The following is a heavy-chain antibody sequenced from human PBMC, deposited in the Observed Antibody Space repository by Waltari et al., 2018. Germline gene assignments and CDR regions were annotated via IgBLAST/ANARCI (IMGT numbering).Heavy chain of an antibody. CDR3: ARDVDYYDSSGYYHYGY. CDR1: GYPLPSYN. CDR2: INPSGGST. V-gene: IGHV1-46*01. Sequence: QVQLVQSGAEVKKPGASVKVSCKASGYPLPSYNMPWVRTPPRQGLEWMGIINPSGGSTSYAQKFQGRVTMTRDTSTSTVYMELSSLRSEDTAVYYCARDVDYYDSSGYYHYGYWGQGTLVTVSS. J-gene: IGHJ4*02. D-gene: IGHD3-22*01.